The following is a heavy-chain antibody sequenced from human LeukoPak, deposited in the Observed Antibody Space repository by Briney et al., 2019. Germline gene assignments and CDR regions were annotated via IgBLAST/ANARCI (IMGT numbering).Heavy chain of an antibody. CDR1: GYTFTSYD. Sequence: ASVKVSCKASGYTFTSYDINWVRQATGQGLEWMGWMNPNSGNTGYAQKFQGRVTITRNTSISTAYMELSSLRPEDTAVYYCAKLSQYQVLSAHFDYWGQGTLVTVSS. CDR3: AKLSQYQVLSAHFDY. V-gene: IGHV1-8*03. D-gene: IGHD2-2*01. CDR2: MNPNSGNT. J-gene: IGHJ4*02.